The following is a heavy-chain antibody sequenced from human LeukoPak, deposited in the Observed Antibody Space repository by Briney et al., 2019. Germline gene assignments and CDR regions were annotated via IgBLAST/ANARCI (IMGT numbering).Heavy chain of an antibody. CDR2: INGDGTRT. CDR1: GFTFTTYW. Sequence: GGSLRLSCEASGFTFTTYWMHWFRQAPGKGPVWVSRINGDGTRTTHADFVKGRITTPRDNAKNTLFLQMDNLRAEDTAVYYCARGDISGMRGWGQGTLVTVSS. J-gene: IGHJ4*02. CDR3: ARGDISGMRG. V-gene: IGHV3-74*01. D-gene: IGHD1-20*01.